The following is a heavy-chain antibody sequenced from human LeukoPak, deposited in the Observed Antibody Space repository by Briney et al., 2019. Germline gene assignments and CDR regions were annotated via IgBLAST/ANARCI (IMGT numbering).Heavy chain of an antibody. J-gene: IGHJ4*02. CDR3: AKDWAAYDSSGYIDY. Sequence: PGGSLRLSCAASGFTFSSYAMHWVRQAPGKGLEWVAVISYDGSNKYYADSVKGRFTISRDNSKNTLYLQMNSLRAEDTAVYYCAKDWAAYDSSGYIDYWGQGTLVTVSS. CDR2: ISYDGSNK. V-gene: IGHV3-30-3*01. D-gene: IGHD3-22*01. CDR1: GFTFSSYA.